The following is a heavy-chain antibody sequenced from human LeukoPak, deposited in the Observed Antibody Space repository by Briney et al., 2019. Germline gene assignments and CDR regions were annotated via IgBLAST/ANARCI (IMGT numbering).Heavy chain of an antibody. J-gene: IGHJ4*02. CDR1: GYTFSNYG. CDR2: ITSYNGNT. Sequence: ASVKVSSKASGYTFSNYGIFWVRQAPGQGLEGIGWITSYNGNTKYAQNFQGRVTMATDTSTSTAYMELRSLRSDDTAVYYCARGGGWAYLEHRAHYFDYWGQGTLVAVSS. CDR3: ARGGGWAYLEHRAHYFDY. V-gene: IGHV1-18*01. D-gene: IGHD6-19*01.